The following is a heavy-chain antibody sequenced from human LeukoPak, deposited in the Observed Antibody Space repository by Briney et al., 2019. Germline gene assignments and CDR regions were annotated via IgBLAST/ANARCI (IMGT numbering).Heavy chain of an antibody. Sequence: GGSLRLSCAASGFTFSTYAMNWVRQAPGKGLEWVSGIVGSGGSTYYADSVKGRFTISRDNSKNTLYLQMNSLRAEDTAVYYCAKDRYNFDYWGQGTLVTVSS. J-gene: IGHJ4*02. CDR3: AKDRYNFDY. CDR2: IVGSGGST. V-gene: IGHV3-23*01. D-gene: IGHD5-18*01. CDR1: GFTFSTYA.